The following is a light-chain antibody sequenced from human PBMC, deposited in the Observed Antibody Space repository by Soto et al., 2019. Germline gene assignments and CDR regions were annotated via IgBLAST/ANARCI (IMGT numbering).Light chain of an antibody. V-gene: IGKV1-33*01. CDR1: QGITKS. Sequence: DIQMTQSPSSLSASVGDRVTITCQASQGITKSLNWYQQKPGKAHKLLIYDASILKTGVPSRFTGSGSGTDFTFTISGLQPEDIATYYCQQHEDLPLTFGPGTKVNIK. J-gene: IGKJ3*01. CDR3: QQHEDLPLT. CDR2: DAS.